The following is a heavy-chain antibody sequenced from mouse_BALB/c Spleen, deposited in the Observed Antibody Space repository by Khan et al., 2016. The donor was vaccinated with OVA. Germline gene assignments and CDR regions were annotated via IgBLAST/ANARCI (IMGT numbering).Heavy chain of an antibody. Sequence: EVKLLESGPGLVKPSQSLSITCTVTGYSITSGYAWNWIRQFPGNKLEWMGYISYSGVTNYTPSLKSRISITRTTSKNRFFLQLKSVTTEDTTTNYCARGNYYGYYFDYWGQGTTLTVSS. V-gene: IGHV3-2*02. D-gene: IGHD1-1*01. CDR1: GYSITSGYA. J-gene: IGHJ2*01. CDR2: ISYSGVT. CDR3: ARGNYYGYYFDY.